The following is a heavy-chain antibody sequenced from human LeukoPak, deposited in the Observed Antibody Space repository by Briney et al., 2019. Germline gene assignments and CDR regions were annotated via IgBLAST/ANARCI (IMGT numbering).Heavy chain of an antibody. J-gene: IGHJ3*02. D-gene: IGHD1-26*01. CDR2: ISAYNGNT. CDR3: ASIVGVRGAFDI. V-gene: IGHV1-18*01. CDR1: GYTFTSYG. Sequence: ASVKVSCKASGYTFTSYGISWVRQAPGQGLERMGWISAYNGNTNYAQKLQGRVTMTTDTSTSTAYMELRSLRSDDTAVYYCASIVGVRGAFDIWGQGTMVTVSA.